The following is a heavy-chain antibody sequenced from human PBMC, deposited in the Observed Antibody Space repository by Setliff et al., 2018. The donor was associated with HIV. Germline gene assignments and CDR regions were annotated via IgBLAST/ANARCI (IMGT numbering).Heavy chain of an antibody. CDR1: GGTFSSYT. D-gene: IGHD1-26*01. Sequence: SVKVSCKASGGTFSSYTISWVRQAPGQGLEWMGGIIPILGIANYAQKFQGRVTITADKSTSTAYMELSSLRSEDTAVYYCARDVWGSYSPSHYYGMDVWGQGTTVTVSS. CDR2: IIPILGIA. V-gene: IGHV1-69*10. J-gene: IGHJ6*02. CDR3: ARDVWGSYSPSHYYGMDV.